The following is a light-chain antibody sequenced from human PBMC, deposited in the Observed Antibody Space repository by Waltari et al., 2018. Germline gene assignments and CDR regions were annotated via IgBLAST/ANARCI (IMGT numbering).Light chain of an antibody. CDR1: QSVSNSY. J-gene: IGKJ2*01. CDR2: GAS. V-gene: IGKV3-20*01. Sequence: EIVLTQSPGTLSLSPGESAPLSCRASQSVSNSYLAWYQQKPGHAPRLLIYGASRKATGIPDRFSGSGSGTDFTLTISRLEPEDFAVYYCQQYGSSVYTFGQGTKVEIK. CDR3: QQYGSSVYT.